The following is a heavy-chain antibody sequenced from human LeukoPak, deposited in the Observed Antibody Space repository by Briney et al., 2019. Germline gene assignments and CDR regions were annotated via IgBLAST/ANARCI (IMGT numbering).Heavy chain of an antibody. CDR3: ARRRSSSALAFDI. CDR1: GYTFTSYD. Sequence: ASVKVSCKASGYTFTSYDINWVRQATGQGLEWMGWMNPNSGNTGYAQKLQGRVTMTTDTSTSTAYMELRSLRSDDTAVYYCARRRSSSALAFDIWGQGTMVTVSS. V-gene: IGHV1-8*01. J-gene: IGHJ3*02. CDR2: MNPNSGNT. D-gene: IGHD6-6*01.